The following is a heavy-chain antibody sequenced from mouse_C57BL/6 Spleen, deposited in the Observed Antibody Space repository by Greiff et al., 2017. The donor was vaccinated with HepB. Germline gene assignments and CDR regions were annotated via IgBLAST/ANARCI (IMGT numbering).Heavy chain of an antibody. CDR1: GYTFTSYW. J-gene: IGHJ2*01. D-gene: IGHD1-1*01. V-gene: IGHV1-50*01. Sequence: QVHVKQPGAELVKPGASVKLSCKASGYTFTSYWMQWVKQRPGQGLEWIGEIDPSDSYTNYNQKFKGKATLTVDTSSSTAYMQLSSLTSEDSAVYYCARRSPLYYGSSYGYWGQGTTLTVSS. CDR3: ARRSPLYYGSSYGY. CDR2: IDPSDSYT.